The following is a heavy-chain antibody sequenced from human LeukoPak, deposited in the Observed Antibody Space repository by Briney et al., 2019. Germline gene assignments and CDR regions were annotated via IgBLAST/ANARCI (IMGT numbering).Heavy chain of an antibody. J-gene: IGHJ4*02. D-gene: IGHD3-10*01. V-gene: IGHV1-69*04. CDR3: ASWPGAWYGEDF. Sequence: ASVKVSCKASGYTFTSYDINWVRQAPGQGLEWMGRIIPILGIANYAQKFQGRVTITADKSTSTAYMELSSLRSEDTAVYYCASWPGAWYGEDFWGQGTLVTVSS. CDR1: GYTFTSYD. CDR2: IIPILGIA.